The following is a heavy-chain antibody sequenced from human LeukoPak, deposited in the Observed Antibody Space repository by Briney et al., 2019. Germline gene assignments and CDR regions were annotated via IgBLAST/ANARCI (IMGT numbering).Heavy chain of an antibody. CDR2: INHSGST. J-gene: IGHJ4*02. V-gene: IGHV4-34*01. CDR3: AREGNSGVRGVKVDY. Sequence: SETLSLTCAVYGGSFSGYYWSWIRQPPGKGLEWIGEINHSGSTSYNPSLKSRVTISVDTSKNQFSLKLSSVTAADTAVYYCAREGNSGVRGVKVDYWGQGTLVTVSS. CDR1: GGSFSGYY. D-gene: IGHD3-10*01.